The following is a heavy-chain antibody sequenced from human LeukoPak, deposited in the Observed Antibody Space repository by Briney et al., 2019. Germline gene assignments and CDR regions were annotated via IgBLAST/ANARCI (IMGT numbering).Heavy chain of an antibody. D-gene: IGHD5-18*01. Sequence: PSETLSLTCTVSGGSVSSGSYYWSWIRQPPGKGLEWIGYIYYSGSTNYNPSLKSRVTISVDTSKNQFSLKLSSVTAADTAVYYCAGGRIQLCFPGTWSAPGGQEPRSTVP. CDR3: AGGRIQLCFPGTWSAP. CDR2: IYYSGST. CDR1: GGSVSSGSYY. V-gene: IGHV4-61*01. J-gene: IGHJ5*02.